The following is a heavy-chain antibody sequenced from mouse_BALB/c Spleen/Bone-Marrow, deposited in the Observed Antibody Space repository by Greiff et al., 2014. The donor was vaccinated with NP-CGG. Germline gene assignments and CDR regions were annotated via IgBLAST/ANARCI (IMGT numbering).Heavy chain of an antibody. CDR1: GYSFTDSN. V-gene: IGHV1-39*01. CDR2: IDPYYGGT. CDR3: AKKDYGSSSFDY. J-gene: IGHJ2*01. D-gene: IGHD1-1*01. Sequence: EVQLQQSGPELEKPGASVKISCKASGYSFTDSNMNWVKQSNGKNLEWIGNIDPYYGGTSYSQKFKGKATVTVDKSSSAAYMQLRSLTSEDSAVYYCAKKDYGSSSFDYWGQGTTLTVSS.